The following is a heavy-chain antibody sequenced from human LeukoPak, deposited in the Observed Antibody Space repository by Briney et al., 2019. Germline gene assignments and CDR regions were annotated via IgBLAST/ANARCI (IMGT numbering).Heavy chain of an antibody. J-gene: IGHJ5*02. Sequence: GASVKVSCKASGYTFTGYYMHWVRQAPGQGLEWMGWISAYNGNTNYAQKLRGRVTMTTDTSTSTAYMELRSLRSDDTAVYYCARDRSGSGSYYNWFDPWGQGTLVTVSS. CDR1: GYTFTGYY. D-gene: IGHD3-10*01. CDR2: ISAYNGNT. CDR3: ARDRSGSGSYYNWFDP. V-gene: IGHV1-18*04.